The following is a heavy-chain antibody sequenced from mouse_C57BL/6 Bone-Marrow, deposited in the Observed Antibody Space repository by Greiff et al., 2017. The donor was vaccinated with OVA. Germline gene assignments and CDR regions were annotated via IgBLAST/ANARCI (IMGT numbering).Heavy chain of an antibody. CDR3: ARGEIRVITTVVATGDY. Sequence: VQLQQSGPELVKPGASVKISCKASGYTFTDYYMNWVKQSHGKSLEWIGDINPNNGGTSYNQKFKGKATLTVDKSSSTAYMELRSLTSEDSAVYYCARGEIRVITTVVATGDYWGQGTTLTVSS. CDR2: INPNNGGT. CDR1: GYTFTDYY. D-gene: IGHD1-1*01. J-gene: IGHJ2*01. V-gene: IGHV1-26*01.